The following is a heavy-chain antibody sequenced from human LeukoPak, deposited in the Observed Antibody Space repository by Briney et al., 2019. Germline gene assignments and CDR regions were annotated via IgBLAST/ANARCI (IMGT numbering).Heavy chain of an antibody. J-gene: IGHJ4*02. Sequence: SETLSLTCTVSGGSITSSSHHCGWLRQPPGKGLGWIGIIYYSGTTYYKPSLRSRTTIAVDTSKNQFYVRLTSVTAGVSAIYYCAREYSSLPDYWGEGPLVTVSS. CDR1: GGSITSSSHH. V-gene: IGHV4-39*07. D-gene: IGHD6-13*01. CDR3: AREYSSLPDY. CDR2: IYYSGTT.